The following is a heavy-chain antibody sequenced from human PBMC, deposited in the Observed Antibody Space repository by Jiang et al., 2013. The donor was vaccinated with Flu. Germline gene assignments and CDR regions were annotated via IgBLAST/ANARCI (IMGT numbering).Heavy chain of an antibody. D-gene: IGHD5-18*01. V-gene: IGHV3-21*01. J-gene: IGHJ4*02. CDR3: AREVGTAMAQTYYFDY. Sequence: VQLLESGGGLVKPGGSLRLSCAASGFTFSSYSMNWVRQAPGKGLEWVSSISSSSSYIYYADSVKGRFTISRDNAKNSLYLQMNSLRAEDTAVYYCAREVGTAMAQTYYFDYWGQGTLVTVS. CDR1: GFTFSSYS. CDR2: ISSSSSYI.